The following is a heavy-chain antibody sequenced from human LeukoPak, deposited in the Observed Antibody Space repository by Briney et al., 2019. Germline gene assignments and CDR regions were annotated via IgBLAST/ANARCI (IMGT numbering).Heavy chain of an antibody. J-gene: IGHJ4*02. D-gene: IGHD3-10*01. V-gene: IGHV3-30-3*01. Sequence: GGSLRLSCAASGFTFSSYFMHWVRQAPGKGLEWVAVILYDGSNKYYADSVKGRFTISRDNSKNTLYLQMNSVRAEDTAVYYCARDRVVRGVISPYDYWGQGTLVTVSS. CDR1: GFTFSSYF. CDR2: ILYDGSNK. CDR3: ARDRVVRGVISPYDY.